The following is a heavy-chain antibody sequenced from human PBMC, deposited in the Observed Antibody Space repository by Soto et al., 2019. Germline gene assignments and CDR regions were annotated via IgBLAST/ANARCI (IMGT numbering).Heavy chain of an antibody. CDR3: ARDLAAGMIDY. CDR1: GYTLTSYG. CDR2: ISAYNGNT. V-gene: IGHV1-18*01. J-gene: IGHJ4*02. D-gene: IGHD6-13*01. Sequence: QVQLVQSGAEVKKPGASVKVSCKASGYTLTSYGISWVRQAPGQGLEWMGWISAYNGNTKYAQKFQGRVTMTTDTSTSTSYMELRSLRSDDTAVDYCARDLAAGMIDYWGQGTLVTVSS.